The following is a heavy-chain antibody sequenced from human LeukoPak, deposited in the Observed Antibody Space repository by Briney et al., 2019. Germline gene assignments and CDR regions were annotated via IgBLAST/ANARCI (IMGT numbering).Heavy chain of an antibody. CDR2: INPNSGGT. J-gene: IGHJ3*02. D-gene: IGHD3-22*01. CDR1: GYTFTGYY. V-gene: IGHV1-2*02. Sequence: ASVKVSCKASGYTFTGYYMHWVRQAPGQGLEWMGWINPNSGGTNYAQKFQGRVTMTRDTSISTAYMELSRLRSDDTAVYYCARDSGLYDSDAFDIWGQGTMVTVSS. CDR3: ARDSGLYDSDAFDI.